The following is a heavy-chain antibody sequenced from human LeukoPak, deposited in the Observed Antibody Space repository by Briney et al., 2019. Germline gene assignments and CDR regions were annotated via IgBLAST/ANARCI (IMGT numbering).Heavy chain of an antibody. Sequence: RPGGSLRLSCAASGFTFSDYYMSWIRQAPGKGLEWVSYISSSGSTIYYADSVKGRFTISRDNAKNSLYLQMNSLRAEDTAVYYRARTFAGTVTYFDYWGQGTLVTVSS. CDR2: ISSSGSTI. CDR3: ARTFAGTVTYFDY. J-gene: IGHJ4*02. V-gene: IGHV3-11*01. CDR1: GFTFSDYY. D-gene: IGHD4-17*01.